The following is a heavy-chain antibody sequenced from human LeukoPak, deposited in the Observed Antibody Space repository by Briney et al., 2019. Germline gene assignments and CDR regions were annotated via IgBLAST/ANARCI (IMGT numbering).Heavy chain of an antibody. CDR1: GGTVSSGNYY. Sequence: PSETLCLTCSVSGGTVSSGNYYWGWIRQPPGKGLGWIGYIYYTGGTNYNPSLKSRVTISVVTSKNQVSLKVRSVTAADTAVYYCARTSHASGTNFDYWGQGTLGTVSS. V-gene: IGHV4-61*01. D-gene: IGHD3-10*01. J-gene: IGHJ4*02. CDR3: ARTSHASGTNFDY. CDR2: IYYTGGT.